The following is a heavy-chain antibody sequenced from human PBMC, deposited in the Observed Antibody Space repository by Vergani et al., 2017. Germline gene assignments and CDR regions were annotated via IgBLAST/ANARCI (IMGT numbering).Heavy chain of an antibody. CDR3: ARVRPLCSGYYSPYYYGMDV. D-gene: IGHD3-3*01. Sequence: QVQLQQWGAGLLKPSETLSLTCAVYGGSFSGYYWSWIRQPPGKGLEWIGEINYSGSTNYNPSLKSRVTISVDTSKNQFSLKLSSVTAADTAVYYCARVRPLCSGYYSPYYYGMDVWGQGTTVTVSS. J-gene: IGHJ6*02. V-gene: IGHV4-34*01. CDR1: GGSFSGYY. CDR2: INYSGST.